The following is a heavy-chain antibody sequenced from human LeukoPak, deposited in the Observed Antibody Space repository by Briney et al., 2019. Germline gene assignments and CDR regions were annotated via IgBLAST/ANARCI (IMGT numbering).Heavy chain of an antibody. CDR1: GFTFSSYA. CDR3: AKDNAYYYADY. CDR2: ISYDGSNK. Sequence: PGGSLRLSCAASGFTFSSYAMHWVRQAPGKGLEWEAVISYDGSNKYYADSVKGRFTISRDNSKNTLYLQMNSLRAEDTAVYYCAKDNAYYYADYWGQGTLVTVSS. V-gene: IGHV3-30-3*01. D-gene: IGHD3-10*01. J-gene: IGHJ4*02.